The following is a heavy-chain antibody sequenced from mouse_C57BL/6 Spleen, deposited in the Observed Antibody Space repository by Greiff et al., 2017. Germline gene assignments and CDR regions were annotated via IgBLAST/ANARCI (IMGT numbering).Heavy chain of an antibody. CDR3: ARGSLNWDWFAY. Sequence: EVKLMESGPELVKPGASVKISCKASGYSFTDYNMNWVKQSNGKSLEWIGVINPNYGTTSYNQKFKGKATLTVDQSSSTAYMQLNSLTSEDSAVYYWARGSLNWDWFAYWGQGTLVTVSA. CDR1: GYSFTDYN. D-gene: IGHD4-1*01. CDR2: INPNYGTT. J-gene: IGHJ3*01. V-gene: IGHV1-39*01.